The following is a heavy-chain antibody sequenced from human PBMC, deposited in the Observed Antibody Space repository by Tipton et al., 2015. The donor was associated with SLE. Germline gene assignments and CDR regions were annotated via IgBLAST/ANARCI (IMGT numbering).Heavy chain of an antibody. V-gene: IGHV4-34*01. Sequence: TLSLTCAVYGGSFSGYYWSWIRQPPGKGLEWIGEINHSGSTNYNPSLKSRVTISVDTSKNQFSLKLSSVTAADTAVYYCAREGVQRTRGFDYWGQGTLVTVSS. CDR3: AREGVQRTRGFDY. D-gene: IGHD1-1*01. J-gene: IGHJ4*02. CDR1: GGSFSGYY. CDR2: INHSGST.